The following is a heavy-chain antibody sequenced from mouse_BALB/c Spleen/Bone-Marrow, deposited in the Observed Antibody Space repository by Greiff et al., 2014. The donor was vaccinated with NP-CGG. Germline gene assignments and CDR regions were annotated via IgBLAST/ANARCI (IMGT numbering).Heavy chain of an antibody. CDR3: ARRDYGIRENYYAMDY. CDR2: IYPGDGDT. J-gene: IGHJ4*01. V-gene: IGHV1-87*01. Sequence: VQLQQSGAELARPGASVKLSCKASGYTFTSYWMQWVKQRPGQGLEWIGAIYPGDGDTRYTQKFKGKATLTVDKSSSTAYMQLSSLASEDSAVYYCARRDYGIRENYYAMDYWGQGTSVTVSS. CDR1: GYTFTSYW. D-gene: IGHD1-2*01.